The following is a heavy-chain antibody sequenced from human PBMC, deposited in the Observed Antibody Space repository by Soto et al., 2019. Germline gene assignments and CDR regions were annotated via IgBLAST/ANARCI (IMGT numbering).Heavy chain of an antibody. V-gene: IGHV4-59*08. CDR1: GGSFSSYY. CDR2: IYYSGST. CDR3: ARQGCSSTSCYLGGDWFDP. Sequence: PSETLSLTCAVYGGSFSSYYWSWIRQPPGKGLEWIGYIYYSGSTNYNPSLKSRVTISVDTSKNQFSLKLSSVTAADTAVYYCARQGCSSTSCYLGGDWFDPWGQGTLVTVSS. J-gene: IGHJ5*02. D-gene: IGHD2-2*01.